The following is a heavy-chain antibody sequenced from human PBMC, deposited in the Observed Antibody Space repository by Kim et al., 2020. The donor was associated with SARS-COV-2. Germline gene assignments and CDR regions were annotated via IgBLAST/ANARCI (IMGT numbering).Heavy chain of an antibody. J-gene: IGHJ6*02. D-gene: IGHD3-10*01. Sequence: SVKVSCKASGFTFTSSAMQWVRQARGQRLEWIGWIVVGSGNTNYAQKFQERVTITRDMSTSTAYMELSSLRSEDTAVYYCAADIGGGRGYHYYYGMDVWGQGTTVTVSS. CDR3: AADIGGGRGYHYYYGMDV. V-gene: IGHV1-58*02. CDR2: IVVGSGNT. CDR1: GFTFTSSA.